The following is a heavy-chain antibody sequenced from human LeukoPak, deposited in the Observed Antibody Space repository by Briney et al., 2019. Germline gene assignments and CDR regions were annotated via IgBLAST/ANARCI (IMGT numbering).Heavy chain of an antibody. D-gene: IGHD3-9*01. CDR3: ARTGYYRRVFDY. Sequence: PGGSLRLSCAASGFTFSNYWMHWVRQAPGKGLVWVSRINSDGSSTFYADSVKGRFTISRDNSKDTLYLQMNSLRAEDTAVYYCARTGYYRRVFDYWGQGTLVTVSS. CDR2: INSDGSST. V-gene: IGHV3-74*01. J-gene: IGHJ4*02. CDR1: GFTFSNYW.